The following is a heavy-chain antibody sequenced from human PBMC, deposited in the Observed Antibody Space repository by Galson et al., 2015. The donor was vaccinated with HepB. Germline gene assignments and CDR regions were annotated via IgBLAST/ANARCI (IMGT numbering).Heavy chain of an antibody. CDR2: ISSSSSYV. J-gene: IGHJ3*02. CDR1: GFTFSSYS. CDR3: TTDPGEYYYDPDAFDI. D-gene: IGHD3-22*01. Sequence: SLRLSCAASGFTFSSYSMNWVRQAPGKGLEWVSAISSSSSYVYYADSVRGRFTISRDDSKNTLYLQMNSLKTEDTAVYYCTTDPGEYYYDPDAFDIWGQGTMVTVSS. V-gene: IGHV3-21*03.